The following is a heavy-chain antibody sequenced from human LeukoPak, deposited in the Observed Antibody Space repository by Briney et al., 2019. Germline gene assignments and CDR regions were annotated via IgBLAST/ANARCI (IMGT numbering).Heavy chain of an antibody. D-gene: IGHD3-10*01. V-gene: IGHV5-51*01. CDR2: IYPGDSDT. CDR1: GYSFTSYW. CDR3: ARHGVYYGSGSYQITREGPYYYYYMDV. J-gene: IGHJ6*03. Sequence: GESLKISCKGSGYSFTSYWIGWVRQMPGKSLEWMGIIYPGDSDTRYSPSFQGQVTISADKSISTAYLQWSSLKASDTAMYYCARHGVYYGSGSYQITREGPYYYYYMDVWGKGTTVTVSS.